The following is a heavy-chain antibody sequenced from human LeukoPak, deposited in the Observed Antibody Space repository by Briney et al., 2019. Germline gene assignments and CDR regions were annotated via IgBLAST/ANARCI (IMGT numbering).Heavy chain of an antibody. CDR1: GFTFNSYA. J-gene: IGHJ4*02. Sequence: GGSLRLSCAASGFTFNSYAMSWVHQAPGKGLEWVSAISGSGGSTYYADSVKGRFTISRDNSKNTLYLQMNSLRAEDTAVYYCAKLDSSGWDYFDYWGQGTLVTVSS. D-gene: IGHD6-19*01. V-gene: IGHV3-23*01. CDR2: ISGSGGST. CDR3: AKLDSSGWDYFDY.